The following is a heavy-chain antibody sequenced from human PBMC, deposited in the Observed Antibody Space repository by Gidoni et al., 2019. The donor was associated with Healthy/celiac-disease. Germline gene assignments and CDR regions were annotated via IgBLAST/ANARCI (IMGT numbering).Heavy chain of an antibody. CDR1: GFTLDDYA. Sequence: EVQLVESGGGLVQPGRSLRLSCAASGFTLDDYAMHWVRQAPGKGLEWVSGISWNSGSIGYADSVKGRFTISRDNAKNSLYLQMNSLRAEDTALYYCAKGDSSGWYYFDYWGQGTLVTVSS. J-gene: IGHJ4*02. V-gene: IGHV3-9*01. CDR2: ISWNSGSI. CDR3: AKGDSSGWYYFDY. D-gene: IGHD6-19*01.